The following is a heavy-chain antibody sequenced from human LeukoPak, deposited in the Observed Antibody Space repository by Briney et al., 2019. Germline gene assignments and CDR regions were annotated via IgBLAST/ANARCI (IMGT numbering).Heavy chain of an antibody. Sequence: GGSLRLSCAASKFTFSSYAMNWGREAPGERVGWVSGISGTGVRSYYADSVNGRFTISNDNTTTTRYVLMNSPRAEDTAVYYCAKDRAESGTVLCYFDYWGQGTLVTVSS. CDR1: KFTFSSYA. V-gene: IGHV3-23*01. D-gene: IGHD1-26*01. CDR2: ISGTGVRS. CDR3: AKDRAESGTVLCYFDY. J-gene: IGHJ4*02.